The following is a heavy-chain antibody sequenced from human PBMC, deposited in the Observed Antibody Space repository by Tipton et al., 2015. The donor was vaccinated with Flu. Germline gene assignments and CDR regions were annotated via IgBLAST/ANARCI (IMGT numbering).Heavy chain of an antibody. CDR2: VYYTGTT. Sequence: TLSLTCNVSAGSMTSGFYFWAWIRNLPGKGLEGMGCVYYTGTTYCNPSLKSRINMSVDRSKTQLSLDLSSVTAADTAVYLCTRDSTTTPRSLDSWGQGTLVTVSS. J-gene: IGHJ4*02. V-gene: IGHV4-31*03. CDR1: AGSMTSGFYF. CDR3: TRDSTTTPRSLDS. D-gene: IGHD1-1*01.